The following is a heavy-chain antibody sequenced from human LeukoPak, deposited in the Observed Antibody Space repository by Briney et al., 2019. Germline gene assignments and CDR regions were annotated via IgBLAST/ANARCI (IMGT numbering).Heavy chain of an antibody. CDR1: GYTFTTYG. Sequence: ASVKVSCKVSGYTFTTYGIAWFRQAPGQGLEWMGWISTESGHTNYAQKLQGRVAMTRETSTSTVYMELRSLRSDDTAVYYCARVESLAYNKKYYFDYWGQGTLLTVAS. D-gene: IGHD3-16*01. CDR3: ARVESLAYNKKYYFDY. CDR2: ISTESGHT. V-gene: IGHV1-18*01. J-gene: IGHJ4*02.